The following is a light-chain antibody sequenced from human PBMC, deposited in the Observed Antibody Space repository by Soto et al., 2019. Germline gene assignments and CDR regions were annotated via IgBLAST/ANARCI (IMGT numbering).Light chain of an antibody. J-gene: IGKJ5*01. V-gene: IGKV3-20*01. CDR1: RTVTRNY. Sequence: EIVMTQSPATLSVSPGERSTLSCRASRTVTRNYLAWHQQKPGQTPRLLVYGASSRATGIPDRFSGSGSGTDFTLTISRLEPEDFAVYYCQQHGSSPITFGQGTRLEIK. CDR3: QQHGSSPIT. CDR2: GAS.